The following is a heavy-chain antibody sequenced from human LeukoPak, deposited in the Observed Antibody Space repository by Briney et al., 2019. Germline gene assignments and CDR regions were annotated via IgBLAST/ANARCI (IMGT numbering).Heavy chain of an antibody. V-gene: IGHV4-39*07. CDR2: IYYSGST. J-gene: IGHJ4*02. CDR1: GGSISSSNYY. Sequence: SETLPLTCTVSGGSISSSNYYWAWIRQPPGKGLEWIGSIYYSGSTYYNPSLKSRVTISVDTSKNQFSLKLGSVTAADTAVYYCARHLTRGSEFDYWGQGTLVTVSS. CDR3: ARHLTRGSEFDY.